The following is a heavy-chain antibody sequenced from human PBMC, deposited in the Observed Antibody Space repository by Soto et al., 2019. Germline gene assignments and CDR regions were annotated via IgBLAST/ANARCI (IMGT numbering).Heavy chain of an antibody. CDR3: ARVNFFPWWFDP. V-gene: IGHV4-59*01. D-gene: IGHD1-7*01. CDR1: VGSISSYY. CDR2: IYYSGST. J-gene: IGHJ5*02. Sequence: SETLSLTCTVSVGSISSYYWSWIRQPPGKGLEWIGYIYYSGSTNYNPSLKSRVTISVDTSKNQFSLKLSSVTAADTAVYYCARVNFFPWWFDPWGQGTLVTVSS.